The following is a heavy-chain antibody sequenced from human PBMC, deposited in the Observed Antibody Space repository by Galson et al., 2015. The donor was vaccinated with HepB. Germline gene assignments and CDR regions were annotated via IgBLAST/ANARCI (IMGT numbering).Heavy chain of an antibody. V-gene: IGHV3-30*04. CDR2: ISYDGSNK. D-gene: IGHD3-10*01. CDR3: ARDGPSDPSWFGELFLRGIYYYYYCATKSAYYDFLDY. J-gene: IGHJ4*02. Sequence: SLRLSCAASGFTFSSYAMHWVRQAPGKGLEWVAVISYDGSNKYYADSVKGRFTISRDNSKNTLYLQMNSLRAEDTAVYYCARDGPSDPSWFGELFLRGIYYYYYCATKSAYYDFLDYRGQGTLVTVSS. CDR1: GFTFSSYA.